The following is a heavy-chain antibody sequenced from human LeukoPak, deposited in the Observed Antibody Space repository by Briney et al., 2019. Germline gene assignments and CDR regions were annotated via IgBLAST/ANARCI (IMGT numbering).Heavy chain of an antibody. CDR1: GFTFDDYA. V-gene: IGHV3-43*02. Sequence: GGSLRLSCAASGFTFDDYAMYWVRQPPGKGLEWVSLIGGDGGTTFYADSVKGRFTISRDNSKNSLYLQMNSLRTEDTAALYFCAKDLLPAARFSFSYNGMDVWGQGTTVTVSS. CDR2: IGGDGGTT. CDR3: AKDLLPAARFSFSYNGMDV. J-gene: IGHJ6*02. D-gene: IGHD2-2*01.